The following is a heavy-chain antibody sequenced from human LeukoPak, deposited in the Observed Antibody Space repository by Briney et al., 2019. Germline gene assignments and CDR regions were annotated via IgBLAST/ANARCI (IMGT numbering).Heavy chain of an antibody. CDR2: IYYSGST. V-gene: IGHV4-30-4*01. Sequence: PSQTLSLTCTVSGGSISSGDYYWSWIRQPPGKGLEWIGYIYYSGSTYYNPSLKSRVTISVDTSKNQFSLKLSSVTAADTAAYYCARERGPLGFDYYDSSGSVWGQGTLVTVSS. J-gene: IGHJ4*02. CDR3: ARERGPLGFDYYDSSGSV. D-gene: IGHD3-22*01. CDR1: GGSISSGDYY.